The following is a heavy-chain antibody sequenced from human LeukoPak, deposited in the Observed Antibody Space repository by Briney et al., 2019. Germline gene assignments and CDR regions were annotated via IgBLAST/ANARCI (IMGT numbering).Heavy chain of an antibody. CDR3: ARDLSSYNWNDVHWFDP. CDR2: ISYSGST. J-gene: IGHJ5*02. CDR1: GGSISSYY. Sequence: KPSETLSLTCSVSGGSISSYYWSWIRQPPGKGLEWIGYISYSGSTNYNPSLKSRVTISLDTSKNHFSLKLNSATAADTAVYYCARDLSSYNWNDVHWFDPWGQGTLVTVSS. V-gene: IGHV4-59*12. D-gene: IGHD1-1*01.